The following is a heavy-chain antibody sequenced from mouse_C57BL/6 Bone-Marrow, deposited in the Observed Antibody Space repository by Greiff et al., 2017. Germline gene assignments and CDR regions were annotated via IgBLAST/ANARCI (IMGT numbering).Heavy chain of an antibody. D-gene: IGHD1-1*01. CDR1: GFTFSSYT. CDR2: ISGGGGKT. CDR3: SRQVTTVLATKYFDV. J-gene: IGHJ1*03. Sequence: EVQGVESGGGLVKPGGSLKLSCAASGFTFSSYTMSWVRPTPEKRLQWVAAISGGGGKTYYPDSVKGRFTISRDNEQNILYMQMIILRSEDTAVYYCSRQVTTVLATKYFDVWGTGTTVTVSS. V-gene: IGHV5-9*04.